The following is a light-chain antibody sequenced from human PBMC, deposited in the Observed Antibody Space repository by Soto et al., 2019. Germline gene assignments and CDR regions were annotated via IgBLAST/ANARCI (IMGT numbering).Light chain of an antibody. Sequence: IVMTQSPDSLAVSLGYSATINCNSSQIFLYSSSNKNYLAWYQQKPGQPPKLLIYWTSARESGVPDRFSGSGSGTNFTLSITSLQAEDVAVYYCQQYYNTPWTFGQGTKVDIK. J-gene: IGKJ1*01. CDR3: QQYYNTPWT. V-gene: IGKV4-1*01. CDR2: WTS. CDR1: QIFLYSSSNKNY.